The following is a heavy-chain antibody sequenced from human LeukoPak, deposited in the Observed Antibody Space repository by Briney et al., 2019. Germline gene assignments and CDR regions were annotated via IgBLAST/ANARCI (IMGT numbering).Heavy chain of an antibody. CDR3: AVGLRSYFDY. J-gene: IGHJ4*02. V-gene: IGHV4-30-2*01. Sequence: SQTLSLTCAVSGGSISSGGYSWSWLRQPPGKGLEWIGYIYHSGSTYYNPSLKSLVTISVDRSKNQFSLKLSSVTAADTAVYYCAVGLRSYFDYWGQGTLVTVSS. CDR2: IYHSGST. CDR1: GGSISSGGYS. D-gene: IGHD4-17*01.